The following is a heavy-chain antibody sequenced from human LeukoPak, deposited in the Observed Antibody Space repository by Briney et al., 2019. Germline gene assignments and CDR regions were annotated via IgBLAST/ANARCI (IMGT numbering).Heavy chain of an antibody. V-gene: IGHV3-74*01. CDR2: INSDGSIT. Sequence: GGSLRLSCAASGFTFSSYWMYWVRQAPGKGLVWVSHINSDGSITSYADSVKGRFTISRDNAKNTLYLQMNSLIAEDTAVYCCARVQRSSSGWYEAGLDYWGQGTLVTVSS. D-gene: IGHD6-19*01. CDR1: GFTFSSYW. CDR3: ARVQRSSSGWYEAGLDY. J-gene: IGHJ4*02.